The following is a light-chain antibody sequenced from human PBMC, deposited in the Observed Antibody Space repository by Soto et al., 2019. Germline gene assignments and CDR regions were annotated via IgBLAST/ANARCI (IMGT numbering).Light chain of an antibody. CDR3: QQYNSYPFT. Sequence: DIQMTQSPSTLSASVGDRVTITCRASQSIIGGLAWYQQKPGKAPNLLIYKASSLESGVPSRFSGSGSGTEFTLTISSLQPDDFATYYCQQYNSYPFTFGPGTKVDIK. V-gene: IGKV1-5*03. CDR2: KAS. J-gene: IGKJ3*01. CDR1: QSIIGG.